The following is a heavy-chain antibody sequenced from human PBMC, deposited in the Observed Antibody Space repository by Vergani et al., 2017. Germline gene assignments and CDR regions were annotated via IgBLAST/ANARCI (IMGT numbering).Heavy chain of an antibody. V-gene: IGHV3-30*02. J-gene: IGHJ4*02. CDR3: AKHFRGWGIDY. Sequence: QVQLVESGGGVVQRWGSLRLSCASSGCTLSNYDMQWIRQGPGKGLEFVAFIQFDGSNQYYPDSVKGRFTLSRDFSKNTLYLQMNSLRTDGTATYYCAKHFRGWGIDYWGRGPQVIVSS. CDR2: IQFDGSNQ. CDR1: GCTLSNYD. D-gene: IGHD3-16*01.